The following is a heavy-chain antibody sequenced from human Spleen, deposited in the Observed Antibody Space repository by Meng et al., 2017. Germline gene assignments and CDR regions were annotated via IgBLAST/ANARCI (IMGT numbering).Heavy chain of an antibody. V-gene: IGHV4-61*01. D-gene: IGHD2-21*01. CDR1: GGSVSSGSYY. J-gene: IGHJ3*02. CDR3: ARGGINFDAFDI. CDR2: IYYSGST. Sequence: SETLSLTCTVSGGSVSSGSYYWSWIRQPPGKGLEWIGYIYYSGSTNYNPSLKSRVTISVDTSKNQFSLKLSSVTAADTAVYYCARGGINFDAFDIWGQGTMVTVSS.